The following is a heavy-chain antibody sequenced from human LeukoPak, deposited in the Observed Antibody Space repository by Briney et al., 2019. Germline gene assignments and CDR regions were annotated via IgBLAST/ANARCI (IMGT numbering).Heavy chain of an antibody. CDR3: ARGGGAAAGQKFDY. CDR1: GGSISSGSYY. Sequence: SQTLSLTCTVSGGSISSGSYYWSWIRQPAGKGLEWIGRIYTSGSNNYNPSLKSRVTISVDTSKNQFSLKLSSVTAADTAVYYCARGGGAAAGQKFDYWGQGTLVTVSS. D-gene: IGHD6-13*01. CDR2: IYTSGSN. J-gene: IGHJ4*02. V-gene: IGHV4-61*02.